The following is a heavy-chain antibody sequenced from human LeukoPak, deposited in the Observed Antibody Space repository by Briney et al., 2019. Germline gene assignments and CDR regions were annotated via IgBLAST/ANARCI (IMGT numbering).Heavy chain of an antibody. J-gene: IGHJ4*02. D-gene: IGHD3-16*01. V-gene: IGHV4-59*08. Sequence: KASETLSLTCTVSGGSISRYYWSWIRQPPGKGLERIGYIYFSGSTNYNPSLKSRVTISPDTSKNQFSLKLSSVTAADTAVYYCARHWGGKVDYWGQGTLVTVSS. CDR2: IYFSGST. CDR3: ARHWGGKVDY. CDR1: GGSISRYY.